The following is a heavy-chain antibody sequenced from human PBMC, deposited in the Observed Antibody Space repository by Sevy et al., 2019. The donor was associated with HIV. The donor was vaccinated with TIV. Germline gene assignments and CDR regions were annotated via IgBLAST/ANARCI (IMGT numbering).Heavy chain of an antibody. CDR2: FKSKIHGGTT. J-gene: IGHJ4*02. V-gene: IGHV3-49*04. CDR1: GFIFGDYG. Sequence: GGSLRLSCTASGFIFGDYGMSWVRQAPGKGLEWIAFFKSKIHGGTTQNAASVEGRFTMSRDDSKNIAYLQMSDLKTEDTDLYYCTRWSGSQSIFDYWGQGTLVTVSS. D-gene: IGHD1-26*01. CDR3: TRWSGSQSIFDY.